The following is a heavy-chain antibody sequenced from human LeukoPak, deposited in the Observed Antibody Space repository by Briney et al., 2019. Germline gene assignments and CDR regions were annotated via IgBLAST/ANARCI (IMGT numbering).Heavy chain of an antibody. J-gene: IGHJ6*03. CDR3: ARSVGAPFRYYYYMDV. Sequence: SETLSLTCTVSGGSISSSSYYWGWIRQPPGKGLEWIGSIYYSGSTYYNPSLKSRVTISVDTSKNQFSLKLSSVTAADTAVYYCARSVGAPFRYYYYMDVWGKGTTVTVSS. CDR1: GGSISSSSYY. CDR2: IYYSGST. V-gene: IGHV4-39*01. D-gene: IGHD1-26*01.